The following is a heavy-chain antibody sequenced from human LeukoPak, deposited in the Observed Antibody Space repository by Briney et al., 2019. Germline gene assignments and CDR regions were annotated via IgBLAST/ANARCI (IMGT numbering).Heavy chain of an antibody. V-gene: IGHV4-39*01. CDR1: GGSISSHY. Sequence: SETLSLTCTVSGGSISSHYWGWIRQPPGKGLEGIGSIYYSGSTYYNPSLKSRGTISVDTSKNQFSLKLSSVTAADTAVYYCARHAYSYAKKDYFDYWGQGTLVTVSS. D-gene: IGHD5-18*01. CDR2: IYYSGST. CDR3: ARHAYSYAKKDYFDY. J-gene: IGHJ4*02.